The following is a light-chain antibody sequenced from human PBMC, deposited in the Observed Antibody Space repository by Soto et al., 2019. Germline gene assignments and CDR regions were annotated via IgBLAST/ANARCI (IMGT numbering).Light chain of an antibody. Sequence: DIQMTQSPSTLSASVGDTVTITCRASQSVSRWLNWYQQKSGKAPRLLIYEASNLEIGVPSRFSGSGSGTEFILTINSLQPGDSATYYCQQFNSKVWTFGQGTKVEI. V-gene: IGKV1-5*01. CDR3: QQFNSKVWT. CDR1: QSVSRW. J-gene: IGKJ1*01. CDR2: EAS.